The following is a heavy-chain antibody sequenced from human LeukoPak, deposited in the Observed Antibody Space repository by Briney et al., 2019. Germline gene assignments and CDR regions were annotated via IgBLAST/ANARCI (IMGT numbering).Heavy chain of an antibody. J-gene: IGHJ4*02. CDR3: AKDLLGFYGSGPFDY. CDR1: GFTFSSYA. V-gene: IGHV3-23*01. D-gene: IGHD3-10*01. Sequence: PGGSLRLSCAAPGFTFSSYAMSWVRQAPGKGLEWASVISGGGGNIYYADSVKGRFTISRDNSKNTLYLQMNSLRAEDTAVYYCAKDLLGFYGSGPFDYWGLGTLVTVSS. CDR2: ISGGGGNI.